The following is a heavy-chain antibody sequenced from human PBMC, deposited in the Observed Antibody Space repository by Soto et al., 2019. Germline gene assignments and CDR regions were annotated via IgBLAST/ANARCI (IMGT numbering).Heavy chain of an antibody. CDR3: ARDAVVLVPAAGYGMDV. CDR2: IWYDGSNK. CDR1: GFTFSSYG. V-gene: IGHV3-33*01. D-gene: IGHD2-2*01. J-gene: IGHJ6*02. Sequence: PGGSPRLSCAASGFTFSSYGMHWVRQAPGKGLEWVAAIWYDGSNKYYADSVKGRFTISRDNSKNTLYLQMNSLRAEDTAVYYCARDAVVLVPAAGYGMDVWGQGTTVTLSS.